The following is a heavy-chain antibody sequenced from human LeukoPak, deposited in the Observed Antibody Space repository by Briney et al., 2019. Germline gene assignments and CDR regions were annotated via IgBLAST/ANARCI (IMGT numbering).Heavy chain of an antibody. CDR3: AGDGGTYGMDV. CDR1: GGSISSYY. D-gene: IGHD3-16*01. J-gene: IGHJ6*02. Sequence: SETLSLTCTVSGGSISSYYWSWIRQPPGKGLEWIGCVYYSGTTYYNPSLKSRVTISVDTSKNQFSLKLHSVTASDTAVYYCAGDGGTYGMDVWGQGTTVTVSS. CDR2: VYYSGTT. V-gene: IGHV4-59*01.